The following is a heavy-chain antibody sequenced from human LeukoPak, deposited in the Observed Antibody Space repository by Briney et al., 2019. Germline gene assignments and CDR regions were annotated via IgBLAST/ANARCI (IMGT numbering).Heavy chain of an antibody. V-gene: IGHV4-38-2*01. D-gene: IGHD3-22*01. CDR1: GYSISSDYY. CDR2: IYQSGST. J-gene: IGHJ4*02. CDR3: ARNGSSGYMDS. Sequence: ETLSLTCAVSGYSISSDYYWGWIRQPPGKGLEWIGSIYQSGSTSYNPSLKSRVTISVDTSKNQFSLKLSSVTAADTAVYYCARNGSSGYMDSWGQGTLVTVSS.